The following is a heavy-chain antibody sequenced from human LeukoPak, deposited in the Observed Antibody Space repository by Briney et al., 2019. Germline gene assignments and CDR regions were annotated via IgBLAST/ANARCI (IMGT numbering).Heavy chain of an antibody. J-gene: IGHJ4*02. CDR3: TRGWSVASHVDY. V-gene: IGHV4-4*07. CDR1: GGSISSYY. Sequence: PSETLSLTCTVSGGSISSYYWSWIRQPAGKGLEWIGRIYTSGSTNYNPSLKSRVTMSVDTSKNQFSLKLSSVAAADTAVYYCTRGWSVASHVDYWGQGTLVTVSS. CDR2: IYTSGST. D-gene: IGHD6-19*01.